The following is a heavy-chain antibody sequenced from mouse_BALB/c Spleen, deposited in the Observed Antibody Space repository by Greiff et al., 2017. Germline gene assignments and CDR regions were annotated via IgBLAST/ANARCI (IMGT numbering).Heavy chain of an antibody. CDR1: GYTFSSYW. V-gene: IGHV1-9*01. CDR3: ARSGRAYAMDY. CDR2: ILPGSGST. D-gene: IGHD3-1*01. Sequence: QVQLQQSGAELMKPGASVKISCKATGYTFSSYWIEWVKQRPGHGLEWIGEILPGSGSTNYNEKFKGKATLTADKSSSTAYMQLSSLTSDDSAVYFCARSGRAYAMDYWGQGTSVTVSS. J-gene: IGHJ4*01.